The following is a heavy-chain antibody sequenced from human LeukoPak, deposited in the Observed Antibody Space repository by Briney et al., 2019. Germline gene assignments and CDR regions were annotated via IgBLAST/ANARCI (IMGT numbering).Heavy chain of an antibody. V-gene: IGHV3-21*04. CDR1: GFSFITYN. Sequence: GGSLRLSCAASGFSFITYNMNWVRQAPGKGLEWVSSISSTSSYIYYADSVKGRFTISRDNAKNSLYLQMNSLRAEDTAVYYCAKAGQCSGGSCYYYYYYMDVWGKGTTVTISS. CDR2: ISSTSSYI. J-gene: IGHJ6*03. CDR3: AKAGQCSGGSCYYYYYYMDV. D-gene: IGHD2-15*01.